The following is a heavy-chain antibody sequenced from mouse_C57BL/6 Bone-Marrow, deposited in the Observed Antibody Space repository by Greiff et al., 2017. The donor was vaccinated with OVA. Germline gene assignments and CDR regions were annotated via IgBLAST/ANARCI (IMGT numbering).Heavy chain of an antibody. J-gene: IGHJ4*01. CDR2: IHPNSGST. D-gene: IGHD1-1*02. Sequence: VQLQQSGAELVKPGASVKLSCKASGYTFTSYWMHWVKQRPGQGLEWIGMIHPNSGSTNYNEKFKSKATLTVDKSSSTAYMQLSSLTSEDSAVYYCARSPLYGYYAMDYWGQGTSVTVSS. V-gene: IGHV1-64*01. CDR3: ARSPLYGYYAMDY. CDR1: GYTFTSYW.